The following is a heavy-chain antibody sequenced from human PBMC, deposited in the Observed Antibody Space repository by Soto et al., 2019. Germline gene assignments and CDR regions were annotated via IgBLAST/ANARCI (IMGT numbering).Heavy chain of an antibody. Sequence: LSRSCGTPRLTFNSYCMNWVRQTPGKGLACVSAIGTDGSTYYANSVKGRFTISRDNSRTTLYLQMNSLRVEDTALYYCVRKYSLLRPFDYWGDGRMVAVPS. CDR2: IGTDGST. V-gene: IGHV3-23*01. CDR1: RLTFNSYC. D-gene: IGHD2-15*01. J-gene: IGHJ4*01. CDR3: VRKYSLLRPFDY.